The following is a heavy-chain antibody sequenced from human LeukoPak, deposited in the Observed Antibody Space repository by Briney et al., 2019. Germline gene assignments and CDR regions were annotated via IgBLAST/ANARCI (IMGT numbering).Heavy chain of an antibody. CDR1: GYTFTSYG. J-gene: IGHJ3*02. V-gene: IGHV1-69*05. CDR2: IIPIFGTA. D-gene: IGHD6-19*01. Sequence: GASVKVSCKASGYTFTSYGISWVRQAPGQGLEWMGGIIPIFGTANYAQKFQGRVTITTDESTSTAYMELSSLRSEDTAVYYCARERIAVAANDAFDIWGQGTMVTVSS. CDR3: ARERIAVAANDAFDI.